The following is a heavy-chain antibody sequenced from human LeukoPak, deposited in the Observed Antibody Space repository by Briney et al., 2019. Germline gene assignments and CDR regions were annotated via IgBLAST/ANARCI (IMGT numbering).Heavy chain of an antibody. Sequence: SETLSLTCAVYGGSFSGYYWSWIRQPPGKGLEWIGEINHSGSTNYNPSLKSRVTISVDTSKNQFPLKLSSVTAADTAVYYCARGFNWNSAFDIWGQGTMVTVSS. V-gene: IGHV4-34*01. CDR2: INHSGST. D-gene: IGHD1-1*01. J-gene: IGHJ3*02. CDR1: GGSFSGYY. CDR3: ARGFNWNSAFDI.